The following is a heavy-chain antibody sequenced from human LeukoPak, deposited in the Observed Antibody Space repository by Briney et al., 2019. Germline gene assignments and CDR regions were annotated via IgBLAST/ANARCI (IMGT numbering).Heavy chain of an antibody. Sequence: GGSLRLSCAASGFTFYDYAMLWVRHAPGKGLEWVSGISWNSGSIGYADSVKGRFTISRDNAKNSLYLQMNSLRAEDTALYYCAKAGTILLRSGFDYWGQGTLVTVSS. CDR3: AKAGTILLRSGFDY. CDR1: GFTFYDYA. J-gene: IGHJ4*02. CDR2: ISWNSGSI. V-gene: IGHV3-9*01. D-gene: IGHD3-9*01.